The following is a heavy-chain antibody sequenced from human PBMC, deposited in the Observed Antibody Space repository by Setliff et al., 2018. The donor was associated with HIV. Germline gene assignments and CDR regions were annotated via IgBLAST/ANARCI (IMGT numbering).Heavy chain of an antibody. CDR3: ARTRAPYFFDF. Sequence: LSLTCTVSGGSISSSSSFWGWIRQSPRTRLEWIGYVSSIGNTNYNPSLKSRVTISVDTSKNQFSLQLNSVTAADTAVYFCARTRAPYFFDFWGQGAQVTVSS. CDR1: GGSISSSSSF. CDR2: VSSIGNT. D-gene: IGHD1-26*01. J-gene: IGHJ4*02. V-gene: IGHV4-61*05.